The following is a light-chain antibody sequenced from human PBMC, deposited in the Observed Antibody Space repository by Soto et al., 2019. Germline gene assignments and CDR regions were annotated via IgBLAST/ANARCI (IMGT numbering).Light chain of an antibody. CDR1: QSISSY. J-gene: IGKJ5*01. CDR3: QQSYSTPQT. CDR2: AAS. Sequence: EIQRTQSPSSLSASVGDRVTITCRASQSISSYLNWYQQKPGKAPKLLIYAASSLQSGVPSRVSGSGSGTDFTLTISSLQPEDFATYYCQQSYSTPQTFGQGTRLEIK. V-gene: IGKV1-39*01.